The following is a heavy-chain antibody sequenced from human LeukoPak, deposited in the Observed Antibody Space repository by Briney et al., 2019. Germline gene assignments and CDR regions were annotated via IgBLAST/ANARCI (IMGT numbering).Heavy chain of an antibody. CDR3: ARTPRGTGTEFDY. J-gene: IGHJ4*02. CDR2: IIPIFGTA. Sequence: SVKVSCKASGGTFSSYAISWVRQAPGQGLEWMGRIIPIFGTANYAQKFQGRVTITADKSTSTACMELSSLRSEDTAVYYCARTPRGTGTEFDYWGQGTLVTVSS. D-gene: IGHD1-7*01. CDR1: GGTFSSYA. V-gene: IGHV1-69*06.